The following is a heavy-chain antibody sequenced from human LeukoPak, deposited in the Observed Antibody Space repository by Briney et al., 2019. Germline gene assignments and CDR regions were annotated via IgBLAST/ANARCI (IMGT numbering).Heavy chain of an antibody. CDR1: GFIFSNYA. D-gene: IGHD6-19*01. CDR2: ISSRGDST. J-gene: IGHJ4*02. V-gene: IGHV3-23*01. Sequence: GGSLRLYCAASGFIFSNYAMSWARQVPGRGLEWVSTISSRGDSTYVADSVKGRFTISRDNSKNSLYLQMNTVRAEDTAVYYCVKGPRPDITVAHTVENWGQGTLVTVSS. CDR3: VKGPRPDITVAHTVEN.